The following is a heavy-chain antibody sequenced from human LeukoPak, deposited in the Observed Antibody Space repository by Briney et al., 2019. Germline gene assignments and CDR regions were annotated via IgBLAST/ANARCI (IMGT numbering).Heavy chain of an antibody. D-gene: IGHD3-22*01. CDR3: ARHFRYYDSSGPAENDAFDI. CDR2: IYYSGST. J-gene: IGHJ3*02. CDR1: GGSISSYY. V-gene: IGHV4-59*08. Sequence: SETLSLTCTVSGGSISSYYWRWIRQPPGKGLEWIGYIYYSGSTNYNPSLKSRVTISVDTSKNQFSLKLSSVTAADTAVYYCARHFRYYDSSGPAENDAFDIWGQGTMVTVSS.